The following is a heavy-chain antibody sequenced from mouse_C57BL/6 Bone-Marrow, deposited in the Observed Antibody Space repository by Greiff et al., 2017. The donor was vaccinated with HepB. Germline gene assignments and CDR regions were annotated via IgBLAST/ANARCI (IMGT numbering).Heavy chain of an antibody. CDR1: EYEFPSHD. Sequence: DVMLVESGGGLVQPGESLKLSCESNEYEFPSHDMSWVRKTPEKRLELVAAINSDGGSTYYPDTMERRFIISRDNTKKTLYLQMSSLRSEDTALYDCARRGLGQGYFDVWGTGTTVTVSS. CDR2: INSDGGST. CDR3: ARRGLGQGYFDV. D-gene: IGHD3-3*01. J-gene: IGHJ1*03. V-gene: IGHV5-2*03.